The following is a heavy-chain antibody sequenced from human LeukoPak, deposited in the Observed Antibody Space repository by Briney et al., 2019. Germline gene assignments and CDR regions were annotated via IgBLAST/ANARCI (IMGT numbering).Heavy chain of an antibody. Sequence: GRSLRLSCAASGFTFSSYSMNWVRQAPGKGLEWVSYISSSSSTIYYADSVKGRFTISRDNAKNSLYLQMNSLRAEDTAVYYCARDNYDMVLDIWGQGTMVTVSS. CDR3: ARDNYDMVLDI. CDR2: ISSSSSTI. CDR1: GFTFSSYS. D-gene: IGHD3-9*01. V-gene: IGHV3-48*01. J-gene: IGHJ3*02.